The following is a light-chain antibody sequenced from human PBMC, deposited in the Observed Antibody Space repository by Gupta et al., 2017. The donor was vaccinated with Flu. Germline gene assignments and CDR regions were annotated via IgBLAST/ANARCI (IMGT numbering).Light chain of an antibody. Sequence: EIVLTQSPGTLSLSPGERATLSCRASQSVSSSYLAWYQQKPGQAPRLLIYGASSRATGIPDKFSGSGSGTDFTLTISRLEPEDFAVYYYQHLTFGPGTKVDIK. CDR1: QSVSSSY. CDR3: QHLT. V-gene: IGKV3-20*01. CDR2: GAS. J-gene: IGKJ3*01.